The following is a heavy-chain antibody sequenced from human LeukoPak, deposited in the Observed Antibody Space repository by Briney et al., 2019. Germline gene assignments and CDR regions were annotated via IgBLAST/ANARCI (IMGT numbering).Heavy chain of an antibody. Sequence: GGSLRLSCAVSGFTFSSYGMHWVRQAPGKGLEWVAFIQYDGSEKYYADSVKGRFTMSRDNSKNTLYLQMNSPRTEDTAVYYCAREILAPGKTHDFWGQGTLVTVSS. V-gene: IGHV3-30*02. CDR3: AREILAPGKTHDF. CDR1: GFTFSSYG. J-gene: IGHJ4*02. CDR2: IQYDGSEK.